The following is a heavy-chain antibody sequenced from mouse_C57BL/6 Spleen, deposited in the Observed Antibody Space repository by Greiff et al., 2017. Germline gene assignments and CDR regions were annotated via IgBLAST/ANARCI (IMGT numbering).Heavy chain of an antibody. CDR1: GYSITSGYY. D-gene: IGHD4-1*01. CDR2: ISYDGSN. CDR3: ARDPCWDRGFDY. J-gene: IGHJ2*01. V-gene: IGHV3-6*01. Sequence: EVKLMESGPGLVKPSPSLSLTCSVTGYSITSGYYWNWIRQFPGNKLEWKGYISYDGSNKYNPSLKNRISITRDTSKNQFFLKLNSVTTEDTATYFCARDPCWDRGFDYWGQGTTLTVSS.